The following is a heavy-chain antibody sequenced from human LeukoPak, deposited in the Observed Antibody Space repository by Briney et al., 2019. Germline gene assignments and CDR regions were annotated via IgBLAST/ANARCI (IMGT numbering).Heavy chain of an antibody. CDR2: IYSGGST. J-gene: IGHJ4*02. CDR3: AREKVGATTYFDY. V-gene: IGHV3-66*02. D-gene: IGHD1-26*01. CDR1: GFTVSSNY. Sequence: PGGSLRLSCAASGFTVSSNYMSWVRQAPGKGLEWASVIYSGGSTYYADSVKGRFTISRDNSKNTLYLQMNSLRAEDTAVYYCAREKVGATTYFDYWGQGTLVTVSS.